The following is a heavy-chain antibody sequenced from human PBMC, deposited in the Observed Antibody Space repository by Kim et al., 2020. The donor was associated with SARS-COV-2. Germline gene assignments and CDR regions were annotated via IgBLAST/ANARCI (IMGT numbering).Heavy chain of an antibody. CDR1: GGTFTRHA. J-gene: IGHJ3*01. CDR3: ARRLLGGPFDV. CDR2: TIPVFGTP. Sequence: SVKVSCKASGGTFTRHAISWVRQAPGQGFEWMGGTIPVFGTPNYAQKFQGRVTISADESTSTAYMELSSLISEDTAIYYCARRLLGGPFDVWGQGTLITVSS. V-gene: IGHV1-69*13. D-gene: IGHD2-15*01.